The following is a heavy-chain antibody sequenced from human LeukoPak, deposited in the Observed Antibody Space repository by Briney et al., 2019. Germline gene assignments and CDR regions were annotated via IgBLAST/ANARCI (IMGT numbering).Heavy chain of an antibody. V-gene: IGHV3-74*01. Sequence: QTGGSLRLSCVASGFTFSSYWMHWVRQAPGKGLVWVSRINSDGRTITFADSVKGRFTISRDNAKNTLYLQMNSLRAEDTAVYYCARVTVSSSEVIFDYWGQGSLVTVSS. CDR3: ARVTVSSSEVIFDY. D-gene: IGHD1-20*01. J-gene: IGHJ4*02. CDR2: INSDGRTI. CDR1: GFTFSSYW.